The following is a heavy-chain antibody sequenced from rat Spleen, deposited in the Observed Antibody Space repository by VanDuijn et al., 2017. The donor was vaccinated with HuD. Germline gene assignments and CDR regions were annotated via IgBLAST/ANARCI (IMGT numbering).Heavy chain of an antibody. D-gene: IGHD5-1*01. CDR1: GFTFSDYN. CDR3: ARPVWEDYWYFDF. CDR2: ITYDGSST. V-gene: IGHV5-7*01. J-gene: IGHJ1*01. Sequence: EVQLAESGGGLVQPGRSLKLSCAASGFTFSDYNMAWVRQAPRKGLEWVAIITYDGSSTYYRDSVKGRFTISRDNAESTLYLQMDSLRSEDTATYYCARPVWEDYWYFDFWGPGTMVTVSS.